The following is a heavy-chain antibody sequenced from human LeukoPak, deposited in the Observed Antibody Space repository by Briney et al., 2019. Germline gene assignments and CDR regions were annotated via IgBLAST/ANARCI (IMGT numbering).Heavy chain of an antibody. Sequence: PGGSLRLSCAASGFTFSSYGMHWVRQAPGKGLEWVAVIWYDGSNKYYADSVKGRFTISRDNSKNTLYLQMNSLRAEDTAVYCCARRPGPGAFDIWGQGTMVTVSS. J-gene: IGHJ3*02. CDR1: GFTFSSYG. CDR2: IWYDGSNK. V-gene: IGHV3-33*01. CDR3: ARRPGPGAFDI. D-gene: IGHD6-6*01.